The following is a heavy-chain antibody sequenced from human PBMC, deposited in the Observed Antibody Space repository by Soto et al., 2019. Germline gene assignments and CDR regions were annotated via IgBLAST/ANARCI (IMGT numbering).Heavy chain of an antibody. CDR2: INHSGST. CDR3: AREDSSFDP. D-gene: IGHD2-21*01. J-gene: IGHJ5*02. CDR1: GGSFIGYC. Sequence: SETLSLTCAVYGGSFIGYCWSWIRQPPGKGLEWIGEINHSGSTNYNPSLKSRVTISVDTSKNQFSLKLSSVTAADTAVYYCAREDSSFDPWGQGTLVTVSS. V-gene: IGHV4-34*01.